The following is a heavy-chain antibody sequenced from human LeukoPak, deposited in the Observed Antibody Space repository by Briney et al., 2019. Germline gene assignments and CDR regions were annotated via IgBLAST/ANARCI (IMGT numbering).Heavy chain of an antibody. J-gene: IGHJ4*02. CDR1: GGSFCGYY. V-gene: IGHV4-34*01. CDR3: ARDVEVVVATPDY. CDR2: INHSGST. D-gene: IGHD2-15*01. Sequence: PSETLSLTCAVYGGSFCGYYWSWIRQPPGKGLEWIGEINHSGSTNYNPSLKSRVTISVDTSKNQFSLKLSSVTAADTAVYYCARDVEVVVATPDYWGQGTLVIVSS.